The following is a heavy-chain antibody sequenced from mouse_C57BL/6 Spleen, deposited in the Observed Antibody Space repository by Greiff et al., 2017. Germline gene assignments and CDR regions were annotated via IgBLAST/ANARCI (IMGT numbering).Heavy chain of an antibody. CDR1: GYAFSSSW. Sequence: VKLMESGPELVKPGASVKISCKASGYAFSSSWMNWVKQRPGKGLEWIGRIYPGDGDTNYNGKFKGKATLTADKSSSTAYMQLSSLTSEDSAVYFCARGDPWYFDVWGTGTTVTVSS. CDR2: IYPGDGDT. CDR3: ARGDPWYFDV. J-gene: IGHJ1*03. V-gene: IGHV1-82*01.